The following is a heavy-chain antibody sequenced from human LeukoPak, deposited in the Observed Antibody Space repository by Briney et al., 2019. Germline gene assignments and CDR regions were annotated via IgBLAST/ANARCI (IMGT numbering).Heavy chain of an antibody. Sequence: GESLKISRKCSGYNFPSHWIAWVRQMPGKGLELMGIIYPGDSDTRYSPSFQGRVTISADRSISTAYLQWSNMEASDTAVYFCAMNALAATAMIGEHWFDPWGQGTLVTVSS. CDR1: GYNFPSHW. V-gene: IGHV5-51*01. CDR3: AMNALAATAMIGEHWFDP. D-gene: IGHD6-13*01. J-gene: IGHJ5*02. CDR2: IYPGDSDT.